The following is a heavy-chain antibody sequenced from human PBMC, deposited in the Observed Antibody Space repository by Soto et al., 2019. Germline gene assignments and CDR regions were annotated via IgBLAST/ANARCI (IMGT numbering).Heavy chain of an antibody. CDR3: ARATSLGYCSGGSCYSVLTSFYYYYYYGMDV. CDR1: GGTFSSYA. V-gene: IGHV1-69*13. J-gene: IGHJ6*02. CDR2: IIPIFGTA. D-gene: IGHD2-15*01. Sequence: SVKVSCKASGGTFSSYAISWVRQAPGQGLEWMGGIIPIFGTANYAQKFQGRVTITADESTSAAYMELSSLRSEDTAVYYCARATSLGYCSGGSCYSVLTSFYYYYYYGMDVWGQGTTVTVSS.